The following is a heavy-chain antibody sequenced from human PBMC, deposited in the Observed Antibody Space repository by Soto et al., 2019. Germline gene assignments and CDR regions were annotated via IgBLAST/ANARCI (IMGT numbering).Heavy chain of an antibody. CDR1: GFTVSSNY. D-gene: IGHD3-10*01. V-gene: IGHV3-66*01. CDR2: IYSGGST. J-gene: IGHJ4*02. Sequence: GGSLRLSCAASGFTVSSNYMSWVRQAPGKGLEWVSVIYSGGSTYYADSVKGRFTISRDNSKNTLYLQMNSLRAEDTAVYYCASIIRWFQEDYFDYWGQGTLVTVSS. CDR3: ASIIRWFQEDYFDY.